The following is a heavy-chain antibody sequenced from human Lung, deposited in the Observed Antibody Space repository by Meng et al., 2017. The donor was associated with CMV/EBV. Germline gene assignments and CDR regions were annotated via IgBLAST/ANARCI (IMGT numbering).Heavy chain of an antibody. D-gene: IGHD2-15*01. CDR1: GGSINNYY. V-gene: IGHV4-59*01. CDR2: ISYSGST. CDR3: ARGSLSVVDPDHYFDY. J-gene: IGHJ4*02. Sequence: SXTXSLXXTVSGGSINNYYWTWIRQPPGMRLEWIGYISYSGSTKYNPSLKGRVTISVDTSKNHFSLKLSSVTAADTAVYYCARGSLSVVDPDHYFDYWGQGTXVTVSS.